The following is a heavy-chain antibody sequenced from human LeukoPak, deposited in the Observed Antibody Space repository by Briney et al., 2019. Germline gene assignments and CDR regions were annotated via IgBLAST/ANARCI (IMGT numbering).Heavy chain of an antibody. CDR2: INSGGST. J-gene: IGHJ5*02. Sequence: PSETLSLTCSVSGDSISTSPHYWGWIRQSPGKGLEWIGSINSGGSTHYSPSPKSRVTISVDASRNQFSLKLSSMTAADTAFYYCARHDHGDFGNPNWFDPWGQGTLVTVSS. CDR1: GDSISTSPHY. V-gene: IGHV4-39*01. CDR3: ARHDHGDFGNPNWFDP. D-gene: IGHD4-17*01.